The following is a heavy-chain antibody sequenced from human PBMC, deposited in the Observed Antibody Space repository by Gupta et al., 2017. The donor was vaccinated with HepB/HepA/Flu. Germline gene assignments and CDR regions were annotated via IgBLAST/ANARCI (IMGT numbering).Heavy chain of an antibody. CDR2: IANDGRDK. D-gene: IGHD2-15*01. CDR3: AKDLTVAAAKYYFDY. J-gene: IGHJ4*02. Sequence: QVQLVESGGGVVQPGRSLRLPCAASGFTFSSYGMHWVRQAPGKGLEWVAVIANDGRDKKSADSVKGRFTISRDNSNNMLYLHMNSLRVEDTAVYYCAKDLTVAAAKYYFDYWGQGTLVIVSS. V-gene: IGHV3-30*18. CDR1: GFTFSSYG.